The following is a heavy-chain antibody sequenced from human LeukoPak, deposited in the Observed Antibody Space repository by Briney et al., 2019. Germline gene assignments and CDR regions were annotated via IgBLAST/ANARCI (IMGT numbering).Heavy chain of an antibody. J-gene: IGHJ4*02. D-gene: IGHD5-18*01. CDR3: AGRPTGYSSGYIH. V-gene: IGHV3-23*01. CDR1: GFTFSSYA. CDR2: ISGSARKI. Sequence: GGSLRLSCAASGFTFSSYAMSWVRQAPEKGLDWVSVISGSARKIRYADSVKGRFTISRDNSENIVYLQMNNLRVEDTAVYYCAGRPTGYSSGYIHWGQGTLVTVSS.